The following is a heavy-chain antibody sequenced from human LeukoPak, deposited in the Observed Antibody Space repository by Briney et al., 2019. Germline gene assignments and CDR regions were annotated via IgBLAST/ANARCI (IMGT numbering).Heavy chain of an antibody. CDR3: ARIPTVTFFDY. Sequence: SETLSLTCTVSGGSMSSSSYYWGWIRQPPGKGLEWIGSIYYSESTYQNPSLKSRVTISVDTSKNQFSLKLSSVTTADTAVYYCARIPTVTFFDYWGQGTLVTVSS. J-gene: IGHJ4*02. CDR1: GGSMSSSSYY. CDR2: IYYSEST. D-gene: IGHD4-17*01. V-gene: IGHV4-39*07.